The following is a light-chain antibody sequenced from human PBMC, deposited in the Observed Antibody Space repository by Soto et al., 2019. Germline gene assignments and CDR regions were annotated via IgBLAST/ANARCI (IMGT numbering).Light chain of an antibody. V-gene: IGKV3-20*01. Sequence: EIVLTQSPGTLSLSPGERATLSCRASQSISRNYLAWYQQKPGQAPRLFIYGASSRATGIPDRFSGSGSGTDFTLTISRLEPEDFAVYYCQQYASSPITFGQGTRLEIK. CDR1: QSISRNY. CDR2: GAS. J-gene: IGKJ5*01. CDR3: QQYASSPIT.